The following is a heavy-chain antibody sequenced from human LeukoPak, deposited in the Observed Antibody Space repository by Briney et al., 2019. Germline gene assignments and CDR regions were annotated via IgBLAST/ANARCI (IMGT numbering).Heavy chain of an antibody. CDR3: AKSLTAAANY. J-gene: IGHJ4*02. Sequence: GGSLRLSCAASGFTFSSYAMSWVRQAPGKGLEWVANIKQDGSEKYYVDSVKGRFTISRDNAKNSLYLQMNSLRAEDTAVYYCAKSLTAAANYWGQGTLVTVSS. V-gene: IGHV3-7*01. CDR1: GFTFSSYA. CDR2: IKQDGSEK. D-gene: IGHD6-13*01.